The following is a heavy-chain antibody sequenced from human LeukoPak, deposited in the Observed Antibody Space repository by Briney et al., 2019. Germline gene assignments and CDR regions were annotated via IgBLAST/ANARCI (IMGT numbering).Heavy chain of an antibody. D-gene: IGHD6-13*01. Sequence: AGSLRVSCAASGFTFDNYGMSWVRQAPGKGVEWVSGINWNGDGTSYADSVKGRFTISRDNAKNSLYLQMNSLIAEDMALYHCTRPRAPYSTSWPLDYWGQGTLVTVSS. V-gene: IGHV3-20*01. CDR3: TRPRAPYSTSWPLDY. CDR2: INWNGDGT. CDR1: GFTFDNYG. J-gene: IGHJ4*02.